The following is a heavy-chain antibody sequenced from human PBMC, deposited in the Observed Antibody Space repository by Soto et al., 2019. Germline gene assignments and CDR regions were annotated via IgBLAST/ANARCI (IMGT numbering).Heavy chain of an antibody. CDR3: ARRNDFWSGYYTSGYYYYYGMDV. CDR1: GGSISSSSYY. CDR2: IYYSGST. J-gene: IGHJ6*02. D-gene: IGHD3-3*01. Sequence: GPGPWITSETLSLTCTVSGGSISSSSYYWGWIRQPPGKGLEWIGSIYYSGSTYYNPSLKSRVTISVDTSKNQFSLKLSSVTAADTAVYYCARRNDFWSGYYTSGYYYYYGMDVWGQGTTVTVSS. V-gene: IGHV4-39*01.